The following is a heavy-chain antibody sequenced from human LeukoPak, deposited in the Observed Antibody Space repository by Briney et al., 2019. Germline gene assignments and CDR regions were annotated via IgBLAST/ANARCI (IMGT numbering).Heavy chain of an antibody. CDR2: IYTSGST. CDR1: GGSISSYY. Sequence: PSETLSLTYTVSGGSISSYYWSWIRQPAGKGLEWIGRIYTSGSTNYNPSLKSRVTMSVDTSKNQFSLKLSSVTAADTAVYYCAREWYYYDSSGYYGAFDIWGQGTMVTVSS. J-gene: IGHJ3*02. V-gene: IGHV4-4*07. CDR3: AREWYYYDSSGYYGAFDI. D-gene: IGHD3-22*01.